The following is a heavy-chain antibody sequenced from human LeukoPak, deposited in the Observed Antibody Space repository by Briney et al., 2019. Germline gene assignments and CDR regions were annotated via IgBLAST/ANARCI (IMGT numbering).Heavy chain of an antibody. J-gene: IGHJ6*04. D-gene: IGHD3-3*02. V-gene: IGHV3-48*03. CDR3: ARSISRRPFPYYYYGMDV. Sequence: GGSLRLSCAASGFTFSSYEMNWVRQAPGKGLEWVSYISSSGSTIYYADSVKGRFTISRDNAKNSLYLQMNSLRAEDTAVYYCARSISRRPFPYYYYGMDVWGKGTTVTVSS. CDR1: GFTFSSYE. CDR2: ISSSGSTI.